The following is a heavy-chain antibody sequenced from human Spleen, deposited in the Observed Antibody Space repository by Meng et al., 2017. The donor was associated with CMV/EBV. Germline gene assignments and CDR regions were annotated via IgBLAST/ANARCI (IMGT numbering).Heavy chain of an antibody. Sequence: GSLRLSCSVSGASIRNYYWSWIRQPPGKGLEWIGYIYYTGSINYNPSLKSRVTISVDTSKNQFSLKLSSVTAADAGIYYCARKDTIRDYYGLDVWGLGTTVTVSS. V-gene: IGHV4-59*01. J-gene: IGHJ6*02. CDR3: ARKDTIRDYYGLDV. D-gene: IGHD2-2*02. CDR1: GASIRNYY. CDR2: IYYTGSI.